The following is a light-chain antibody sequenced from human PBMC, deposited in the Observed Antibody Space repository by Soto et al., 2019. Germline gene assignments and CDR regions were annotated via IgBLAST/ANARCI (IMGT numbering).Light chain of an antibody. J-gene: IGLJ1*01. CDR1: SSDVGGYNY. CDR2: EGS. V-gene: IGLV2-23*01. CDR3: CSYALSSSYV. Sequence: QSVLTQPASVSGSPGQSIAISCTGTSSDVGGYNYVSWYQQHPGEAPRLIIYEGSKRPSGVSHRFSASRSDKTASLTISGLQAEDEAAYYCCSYALSSSYVFGTGTKVTVL.